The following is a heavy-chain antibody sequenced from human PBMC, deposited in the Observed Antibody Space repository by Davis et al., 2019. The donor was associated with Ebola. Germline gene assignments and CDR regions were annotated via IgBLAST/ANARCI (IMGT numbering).Heavy chain of an antibody. CDR3: ARYTDYYYGSGSHNYYYYYGMDV. V-gene: IGHV1-69*02. Sequence: SVKVSCKVSGYTLTELSMHWVRQAPGQGLEWMGRIIPILGIANYAQKFQGRVTITADKSTSTAYMELSSLRSEDTAVYYCARYTDYYYGSGSHNYYYYYGMDVWGQGTTVTVSS. D-gene: IGHD3-10*01. J-gene: IGHJ6*02. CDR2: IIPILGIA. CDR1: GYTLTELS.